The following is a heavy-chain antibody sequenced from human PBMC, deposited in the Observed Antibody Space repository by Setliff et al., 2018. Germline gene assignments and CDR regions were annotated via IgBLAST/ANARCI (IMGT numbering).Heavy chain of an antibody. D-gene: IGHD3-3*01. Sequence: ASVKVSCKASGYTFTSYDINWVRQATGQGLEWMGWMNPNSGNTGYAQKFQGRVAMTRNTSISTAYMDLSSLRFEDTAVYYCARAQSWSGGPYYFDNWGQGTLVTVSS. J-gene: IGHJ4*02. CDR3: ARAQSWSGGPYYFDN. CDR1: GYTFTSYD. V-gene: IGHV1-8*02. CDR2: MNPNSGNT.